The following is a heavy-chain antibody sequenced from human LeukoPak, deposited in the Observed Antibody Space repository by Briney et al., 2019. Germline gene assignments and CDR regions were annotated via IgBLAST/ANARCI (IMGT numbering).Heavy chain of an antibody. CDR2: ISGSGGST. J-gene: IGHJ4*02. Sequence: HPGGSLRLSCAASGFTFSSYAMSWVRQAPGKGLEWVSAISGSGGSTYYAESVNGRFTISRDNSKNTLYLQMNSLRAEDTAVYYCAKMGYCSGGSCSCFDYWGQGTLVTVSS. V-gene: IGHV3-23*01. D-gene: IGHD2-15*01. CDR1: GFTFSSYA. CDR3: AKMGYCSGGSCSCFDY.